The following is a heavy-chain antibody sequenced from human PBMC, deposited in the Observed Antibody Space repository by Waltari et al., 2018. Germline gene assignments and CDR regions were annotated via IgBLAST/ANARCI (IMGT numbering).Heavy chain of an antibody. V-gene: IGHV4-34*01. CDR3: ARRGSRNYYYYYMDV. CDR1: GGSFSGYY. CDR2: ISHSGRT. Sequence: QVQLQQWGAGLLKPSETLSLTCAVYGGSFSGYYWSWIRQPPGKGLEWNGGISHSGRTNCDRTLKSRGTRSVDTSKEQFSLKLSSVTAADTAVYYCARRGSRNYYYYYMDVWGKGTTVTVSS. J-gene: IGHJ6*03. D-gene: IGHD2-15*01.